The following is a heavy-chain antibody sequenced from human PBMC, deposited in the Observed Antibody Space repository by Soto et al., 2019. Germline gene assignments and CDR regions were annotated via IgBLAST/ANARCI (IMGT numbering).Heavy chain of an antibody. CDR3: ARGWGYDSTDYYYAY. J-gene: IGHJ4*02. CDR1: GGSFNRHT. Sequence: QVQLVQSGAEVRKPGSSVRVSCKASGGSFNRHTISWVRQAPGQGLEWMGGIIPIFGTANHAQKFQGRVTIIADESTSTVNVELSSLRSDDTAIYYCARGWGYDSTDYYYAYWGQGTLVIVSS. V-gene: IGHV1-69*01. D-gene: IGHD3-22*01. CDR2: IIPIFGTA.